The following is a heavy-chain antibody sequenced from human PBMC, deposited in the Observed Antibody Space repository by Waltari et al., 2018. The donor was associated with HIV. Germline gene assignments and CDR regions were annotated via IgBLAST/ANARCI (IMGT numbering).Heavy chain of an antibody. CDR2: ILPVFGTA. V-gene: IGHV1-69*12. D-gene: IGHD6-13*01. CDR1: GGSFRSYA. CDR3: ARILGSSWYNWIDP. Sequence: QVQLVQSGAEVKKPGSSVKVSCRASGGSFRSYAITWVRQAPGQGLEWMGGILPVFGTANDAQKFQGRVTITADESTSTAYMDLRSLTSEDTAVYYCARILGSSWYNWIDPWGQGTLVTVSS. J-gene: IGHJ5*02.